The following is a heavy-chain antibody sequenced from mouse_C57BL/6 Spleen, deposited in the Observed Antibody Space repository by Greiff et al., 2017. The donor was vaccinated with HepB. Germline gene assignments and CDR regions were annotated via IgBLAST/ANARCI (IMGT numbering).Heavy chain of an antibody. D-gene: IGHD1-1*01. CDR3: ARKGAVVTPFAY. J-gene: IGHJ3*01. Sequence: QVQLQQPGAELVMPGASVKLSCKASGYTFTSYWMHWVKQRPGQGLEWIGEIDPSDSYTNYNQKFKGKSTLTVDKSSSTAYMQLSSLTSEDSAVYYCARKGAVVTPFAYWGQGTLVTVSA. CDR1: GYTFTSYW. CDR2: IDPSDSYT. V-gene: IGHV1-69*01.